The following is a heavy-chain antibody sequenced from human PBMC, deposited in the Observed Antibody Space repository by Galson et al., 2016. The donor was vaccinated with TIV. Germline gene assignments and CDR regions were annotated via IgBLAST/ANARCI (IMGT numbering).Heavy chain of an antibody. D-gene: IGHD3-22*01. CDR3: AREGYYYDSNSKNWFDP. Sequence: SLRLSCAASGFNSSPYSMHWVRQAPGKGLEWVAVISNDGKSAYYADSVKGRFTISRDNSKNTLYLQMNSLGPEDTDVYYCAREGYYYDSNSKNWFDPWGQGTLVTVSS. V-gene: IGHV3-30*04. CDR2: ISNDGKSA. J-gene: IGHJ5*02. CDR1: GFNSSPYS.